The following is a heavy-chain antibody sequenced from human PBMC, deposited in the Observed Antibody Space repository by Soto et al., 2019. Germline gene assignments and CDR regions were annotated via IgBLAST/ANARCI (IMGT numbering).Heavy chain of an antibody. J-gene: IGHJ4*02. CDR2: ISYDGSNK. Sequence: GGSLRLSCAASGFTLRSYGMHWVRQAPGKGLEWVAVISYDGSNKYYADSVKGRFTISRDNSKNTLYLQMNSLRAEDTAVYYCAKDLLEDIVVVPAAGFSYYFDYWGQGTLVTVSS. V-gene: IGHV3-30*18. D-gene: IGHD2-2*01. CDR3: AKDLLEDIVVVPAAGFSYYFDY. CDR1: GFTLRSYG.